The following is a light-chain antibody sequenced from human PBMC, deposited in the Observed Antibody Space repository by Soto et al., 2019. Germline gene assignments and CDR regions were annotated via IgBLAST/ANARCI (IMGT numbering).Light chain of an antibody. CDR3: MQALQSLT. CDR1: QSLLYNNTYNY. CDR2: FGS. V-gene: IGKV2-28*01. J-gene: IGKJ5*01. Sequence: VMTQSPLTLPVTPGEPASISCRSSQSLLYNNTYNYLDWYVQKPGQSPQLLIYFGSNRAPGVPDRISGSGSGTDFTLKINRVEAEDVGTYYCMQALQSLTFGQGTRLEIQ.